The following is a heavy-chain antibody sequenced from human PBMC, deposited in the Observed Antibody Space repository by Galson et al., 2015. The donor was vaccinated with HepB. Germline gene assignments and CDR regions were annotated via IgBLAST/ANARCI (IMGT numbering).Heavy chain of an antibody. CDR3: SRRIEAVTGSYYYYYGMDV. CDR2: IKSKANNYAK. D-gene: IGHD6-19*01. J-gene: IGHJ6*02. V-gene: IGHV3-73*01. Sequence: SLRLSCAASGFTLSGSTMHWVRQAPGKGLEWVGRIKSKANNYAKAYAASVKGRFTISRDDSKNTAYLQMNSLKTEDTAVYYCSRRIEAVTGSYYYYYGMDVWGQGTTVTVSS. CDR1: GFTLSGST.